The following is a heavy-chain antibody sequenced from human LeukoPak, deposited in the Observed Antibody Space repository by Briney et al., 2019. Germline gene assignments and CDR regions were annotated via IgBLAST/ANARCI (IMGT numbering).Heavy chain of an antibody. CDR2: ISGSGGST. D-gene: IGHD4-17*01. CDR3: AKRDYEALYYFDY. J-gene: IGHJ4*02. CDR1: GGSISSSSYY. Sequence: ETLSLTCTVSGGSISSSSYYWGWIRQPPGKGLEWVSAISGSGGSTYYADSVKGRFTISRDNSKNTLYLQMNSLRAEDTAVYYCAKRDYEALYYFDYWGQGTLVTVSS. V-gene: IGHV3-23*01.